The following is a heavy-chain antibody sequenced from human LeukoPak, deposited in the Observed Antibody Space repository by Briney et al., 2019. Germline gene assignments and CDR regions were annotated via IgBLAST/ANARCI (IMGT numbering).Heavy chain of an antibody. J-gene: IGHJ2*01. D-gene: IGHD3-10*01. CDR2: ISTSGDTT. CDR1: GFTFSSYA. V-gene: IGHV3-23*01. CDR3: TKVRAYDDSGNPYWHFDL. Sequence: GGTLRPSCAASGFTFSSYAMSWVRQAPGKGLEWVSAISTSGDTTYYADSVKGRFTISRDNSKNTLYLQMNSLRAEDTAVYYCTKVRAYDDSGNPYWHFDLWGRGTLVTVSS.